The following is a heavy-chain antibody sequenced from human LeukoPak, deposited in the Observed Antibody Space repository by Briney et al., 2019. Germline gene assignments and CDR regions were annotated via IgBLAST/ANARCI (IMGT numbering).Heavy chain of an antibody. CDR1: GFIFSSYS. J-gene: IGHJ5*02. Sequence: PGGSLRLSCAASGFIFSSYSMNWVRQTPGKRLEWVSSISGSSTYIFYADSVKGRFTISRDDAKNSVYLQMNSLRDEDTAVYYCARDPSAVPTAVNWFDPWGQGTLVTVSS. CDR3: ARDPSAVPTAVNWFDP. CDR2: ISGSSTYI. V-gene: IGHV3-21*06. D-gene: IGHD2-2*01.